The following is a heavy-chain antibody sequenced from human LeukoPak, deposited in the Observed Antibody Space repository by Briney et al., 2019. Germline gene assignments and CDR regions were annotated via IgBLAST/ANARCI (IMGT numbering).Heavy chain of an antibody. J-gene: IGHJ3*02. CDR1: GFTFSSYA. D-gene: IGHD3-22*01. CDR3: ATSMIVVVNDAFDI. CDR2: ISGSGGST. Sequence: GGSLRLSCAASGFTFSSYAMSWVRQAPGKGLEWGSAISGSGGSTYYADSVKGRFNISRDNSKNTLYLQMNSLRAEDTAVYYCATSMIVVVNDAFDIWGQGTMVTVSS. V-gene: IGHV3-23*01.